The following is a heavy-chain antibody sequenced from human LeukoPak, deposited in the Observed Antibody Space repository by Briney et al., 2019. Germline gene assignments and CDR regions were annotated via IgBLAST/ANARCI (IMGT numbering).Heavy chain of an antibody. D-gene: IGHD5-24*01. Sequence: GGSLRLSCAASGFTFSSYSMIWVRQAPGKGLEGVSSISISSSSIYYADSVKGRFTISRDNDKNSLYLQMNSLRAEDTAVYYCARDMRWGSGAFDAWGQGTMVTVSS. CDR2: ISISSSSI. J-gene: IGHJ3*01. CDR3: ARDMRWGSGAFDA. CDR1: GFTFSSYS. V-gene: IGHV3-21*01.